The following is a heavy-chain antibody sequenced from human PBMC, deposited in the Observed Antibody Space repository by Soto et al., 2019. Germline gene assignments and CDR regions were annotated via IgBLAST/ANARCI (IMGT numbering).Heavy chain of an antibody. CDR3: AKAGGAAGTVDYFDY. CDR2: ISSDGSSK. D-gene: IGHD6-13*01. Sequence: GGSLRLSCVASGFTLTNNGMHWVRQAPGQGLEWVAVISSDGSSKYYGDSVRGRFTISRDNSKNTLYLQMNSLRAEDTAVYYCAKAGGAAGTVDYFDYWGQGTLVTVSS. V-gene: IGHV3-30*18. J-gene: IGHJ4*02. CDR1: GFTLTNNG.